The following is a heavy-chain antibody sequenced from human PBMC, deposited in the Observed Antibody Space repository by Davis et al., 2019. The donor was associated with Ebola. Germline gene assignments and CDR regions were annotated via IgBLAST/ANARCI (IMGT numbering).Heavy chain of an antibody. Sequence: GESLKISCAASGFTFSSYAMSWVRQAPGKGLEWVSTISGSGGSTYYADAVKGRFTISRDNSKNTLYLQMNSLRAEDTAVYYCAKGPYYYGSGSFTAFDYWGQGTLVTVSS. J-gene: IGHJ4*02. CDR3: AKGPYYYGSGSFTAFDY. D-gene: IGHD3-10*01. CDR1: GFTFSSYA. CDR2: ISGSGGST. V-gene: IGHV3-23*01.